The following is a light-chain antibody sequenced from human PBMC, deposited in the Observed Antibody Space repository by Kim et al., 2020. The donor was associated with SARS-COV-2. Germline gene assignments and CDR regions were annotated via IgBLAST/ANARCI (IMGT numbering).Light chain of an antibody. Sequence: QSALTQPPSASGSPGQSVTISCSGTSRDVGAYNYVSWYQQHPGKAPQLMIYEVNKRPSGVPDRFSGSKSGNTASLTVSGLQAEDEADYYCSSFAGSHYVFGTGTTVTVL. CDR2: EVN. CDR1: SRDVGAYNY. V-gene: IGLV2-8*01. CDR3: SSFAGSHYV. J-gene: IGLJ1*01.